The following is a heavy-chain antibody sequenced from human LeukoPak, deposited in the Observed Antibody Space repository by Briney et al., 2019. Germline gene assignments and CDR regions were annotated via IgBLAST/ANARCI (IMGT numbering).Heavy chain of an antibody. CDR1: GGSISSSSYY. CDR3: ARDGRGYYYDSSGYYPLDY. J-gene: IGHJ4*02. Sequence: SETLSLTCTVSGGSISSSSYYWGWIRRPPGKGLEWIGSIYYSGSTYYNPSLKSRVTISVDTSKNQFSLKLSSVTAADTAVYYCARDGRGYYYDSSGYYPLDYWGQGTLVTVSS. V-gene: IGHV4-39*07. D-gene: IGHD3-22*01. CDR2: IYYSGST.